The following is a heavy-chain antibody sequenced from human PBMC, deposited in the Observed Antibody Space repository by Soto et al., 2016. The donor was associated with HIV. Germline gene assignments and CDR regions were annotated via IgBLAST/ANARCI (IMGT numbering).Heavy chain of an antibody. CDR1: GFAVSSNY. V-gene: IGHV3-66*04. Sequence: EVQLVESGGGLVQPGGSLRLSCAASGFAVSSNYMSWVRQAPGKGLEWVSVISSGGGTHYADSVKGRFIISRDKSKNTLYLQMNSLRVEDTAVYYCARRPYYFDSSGYYLDYWGPGTLVTVSS. CDR2: ISSGGGT. J-gene: IGHJ4*02. D-gene: IGHD3-22*01. CDR3: ARRPYYFDSSGYYLDY.